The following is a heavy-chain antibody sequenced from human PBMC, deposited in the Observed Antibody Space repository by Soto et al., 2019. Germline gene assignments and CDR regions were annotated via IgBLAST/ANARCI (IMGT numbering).Heavy chain of an antibody. Sequence: SETLSLTCTVSGGSISSGGYYWSWIRQHPGKGLEWIGYIYYSGSTYYNPSLKSRVTISVDTSKNQFSLKLSSVTAADTAVYYCATTRTHYDILNGPYGMDVWGQGTTVT. CDR2: IYYSGST. CDR3: ATTRTHYDILNGPYGMDV. J-gene: IGHJ6*02. D-gene: IGHD3-9*01. CDR1: GGSISSGGYY. V-gene: IGHV4-31*03.